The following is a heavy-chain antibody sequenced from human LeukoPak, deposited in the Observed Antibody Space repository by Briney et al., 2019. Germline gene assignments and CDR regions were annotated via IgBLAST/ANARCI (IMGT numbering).Heavy chain of an antibody. J-gene: IGHJ4*02. D-gene: IGHD6-13*01. Sequence: GGSLRLSCAASGFTFSSYAMHWVRQTPGKGLEWVAVIWHDGSNQTYTDSVKGRFTISRDNSKNTLYLQMNSLRAEDTAVYYCANYRQSITAAGNSREFADYWGQGTLVTVSS. CDR3: ANYRQSITAAGNSREFADY. CDR2: IWHDGSNQ. V-gene: IGHV3-33*06. CDR1: GFTFSSYA.